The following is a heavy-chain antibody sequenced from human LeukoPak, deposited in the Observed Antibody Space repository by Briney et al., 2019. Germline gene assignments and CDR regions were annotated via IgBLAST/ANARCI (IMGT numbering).Heavy chain of an antibody. CDR1: GFTFTSSA. J-gene: IGHJ4*02. V-gene: IGHV1-58*02. D-gene: IGHD3-22*01. CDR3: AAESGDYYDSSGATHFDY. Sequence: GASVKVSCKASGFTFTSSAMQWVRQARGQRLEWIGWIVVGSGNTNYAQKFQERVTITRDMSTSTAYMELSSLRSEDTAVYYCAAESGDYYDSSGATHFDYWGQGTLVTVSS. CDR2: IVVGSGNT.